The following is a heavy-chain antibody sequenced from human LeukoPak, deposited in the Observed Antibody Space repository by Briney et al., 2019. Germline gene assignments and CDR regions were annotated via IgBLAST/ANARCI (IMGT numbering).Heavy chain of an antibody. CDR3: ARDFRVVSLFYFDY. V-gene: IGHV4-39*07. D-gene: IGHD2-21*01. J-gene: IGHJ4*02. CDR2: IYYSGST. CDR1: GGPISSSSYY. Sequence: SETLSLTCTVSGGPISSSSYYWGWIRQPPGKGLEWIGSIYYSGSTYYNPSLKSRVTISVDTSKNQFSLKLSSVTAADTAVYSCARDFRVVSLFYFDYWGQGTLVTVSS.